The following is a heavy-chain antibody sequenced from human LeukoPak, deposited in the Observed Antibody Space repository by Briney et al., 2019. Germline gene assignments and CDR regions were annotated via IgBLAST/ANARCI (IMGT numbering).Heavy chain of an antibody. CDR2: ISSSSSYI. CDR3: ARDLLYCSSTSCYYEEGTGVDY. CDR1: GFSFSNYA. V-gene: IGHV3-21*01. J-gene: IGHJ4*02. Sequence: GGSLRLSCVASGFSFSNYAMSWVRQAPGKGLEWVSSISSSSSYIYYADSVKGRFTISRDNAKNSLYLQMNSLRAEDTAVYYCARDLLYCSSTSCYYEEGTGVDYWGQGTLVTVSS. D-gene: IGHD2-2*01.